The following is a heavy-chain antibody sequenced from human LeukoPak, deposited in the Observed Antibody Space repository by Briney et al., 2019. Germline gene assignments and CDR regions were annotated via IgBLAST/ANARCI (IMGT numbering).Heavy chain of an antibody. Sequence: TSETLSLTCSVSSGSISSYYWSWIRQPPGKGLEWIGYIYYSGSTNYNPSLKSRVTISLDTSKNQFSLKLSSVTAADTAVYYCATVLYSSGWTFDYWGQGTLVTVSS. CDR1: SGSISSYY. D-gene: IGHD6-19*01. J-gene: IGHJ4*02. CDR2: IYYSGST. CDR3: ATVLYSSGWTFDY. V-gene: IGHV4-59*01.